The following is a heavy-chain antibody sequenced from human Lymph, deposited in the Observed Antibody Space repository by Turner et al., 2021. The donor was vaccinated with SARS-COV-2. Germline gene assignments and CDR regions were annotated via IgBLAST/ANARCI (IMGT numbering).Heavy chain of an antibody. V-gene: IGHV3-30-3*01. CDR2: ISYDGSNK. CDR3: ARDPLWFDY. D-gene: IGHD2-21*01. Sequence: QVQLVESGGGVVQPGRSLRLSCAASGFTFSSYAMHWVRQAPGKGLEWVAVISYDGSNKYYADSVKGRFTISRDNSKNTLYLQMNSLRAEDTAVYYCARDPLWFDYWGQGTL. CDR1: GFTFSSYA. J-gene: IGHJ4*02.